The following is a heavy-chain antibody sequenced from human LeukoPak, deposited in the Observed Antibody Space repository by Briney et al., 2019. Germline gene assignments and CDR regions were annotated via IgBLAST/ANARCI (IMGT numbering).Heavy chain of an antibody. CDR3: AKETDGYYDILTGYSGYSDY. CDR1: GFTFDDYA. CDR2: ISWNSGSI. V-gene: IGHV3-9*01. J-gene: IGHJ4*02. Sequence: PGRSLRLSCAASGFTFDDYAMHWVRQAPGKGLEWVSGISWNSGSIGYADSVKGRFTISRDNAKNSLYLQMNSLRAEDTALYYCAKETDGYYDILTGYSGYSDYWGQGTLVTVSS. D-gene: IGHD3-9*01.